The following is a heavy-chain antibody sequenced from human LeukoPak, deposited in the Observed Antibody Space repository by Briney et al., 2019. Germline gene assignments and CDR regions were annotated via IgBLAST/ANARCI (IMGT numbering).Heavy chain of an antibody. CDR3: AGANCFDSSGYYFDY. V-gene: IGHV3-49*03. CDR2: IRSKTYRGTT. J-gene: IGHJ4*02. Sequence: GGSLRLSCTASGFTFGNYALSWFRQAPGKGLEWVAFIRSKTYRGTTEYAASVKGKFTISRDDSKSVAYLQMNSLKTEDTAVYYCAGANCFDSSGYYFDYWGQGTLVTVSS. CDR1: GFTFGNYA. D-gene: IGHD3-22*01.